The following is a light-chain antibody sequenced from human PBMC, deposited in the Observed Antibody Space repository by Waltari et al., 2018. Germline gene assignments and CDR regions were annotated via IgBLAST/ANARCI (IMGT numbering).Light chain of an antibody. Sequence: QSALTPPASVSGSPGQSITLSCTGTSSVVVVFYQYVSWYQQPPGKAPKLMMYDVSKRPSGVSDRFSGSRSGNTASLTISGLQAEDEADYYCSSYTSSSTYVFGTGTKVTVL. CDR3: SSYTSSSTYV. J-gene: IGLJ1*01. V-gene: IGLV2-14*01. CDR2: DVS. CDR1: SSVVVVFYQY.